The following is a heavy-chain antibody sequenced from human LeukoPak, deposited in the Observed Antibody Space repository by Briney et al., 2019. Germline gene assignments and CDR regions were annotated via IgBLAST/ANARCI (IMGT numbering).Heavy chain of an antibody. J-gene: IGHJ4*02. V-gene: IGHV3-21*01. CDR1: GFTFDDYG. Sequence: GGSLRLSCAASGFTFDDYGMNWVRQAPGKGLEWVSSISSSSSYIYYADSVKGRFTISRDNAKNSLYLQMNSLRAEDTAVYYCARDLIGDPTVDYWGQGTLVTVSS. D-gene: IGHD2-21*02. CDR3: ARDLIGDPTVDY. CDR2: ISSSSSYI.